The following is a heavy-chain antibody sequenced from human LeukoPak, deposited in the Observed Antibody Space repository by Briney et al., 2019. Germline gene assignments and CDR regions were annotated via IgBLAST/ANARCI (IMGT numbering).Heavy chain of an antibody. CDR2: IDTNTGNP. D-gene: IGHD3-22*01. CDR1: GYTFTKYA. J-gene: IGHJ3*02. Sequence: ASVKVSCKGSGYTFTKYAISWVRQAPGQGLEYMGWIDTNTGNPTYAQGFTGRFVFSLDTSVSTAYLQISSLKAEDTAVYYCASTYYYDSSGPTDAFDIWGQGTMVTVSS. V-gene: IGHV7-4-1*02. CDR3: ASTYYYDSSGPTDAFDI.